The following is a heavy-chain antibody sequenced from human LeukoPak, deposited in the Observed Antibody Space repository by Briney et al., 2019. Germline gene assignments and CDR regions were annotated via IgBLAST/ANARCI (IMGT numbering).Heavy chain of an antibody. J-gene: IGHJ2*01. V-gene: IGHV4-4*07. Sequence: SETLSLTCTVSGDSITSNYWSWIRQPAGKGLEWIGRIYTRGNTNHNPSLKSRATMSVDTSKNQFSLRLTSVTAADTALYYCARDPSSWYFDLWGRGTLVTVSS. CDR1: GDSITSNY. CDR2: IYTRGNT. CDR3: ARDPSSWYFDL.